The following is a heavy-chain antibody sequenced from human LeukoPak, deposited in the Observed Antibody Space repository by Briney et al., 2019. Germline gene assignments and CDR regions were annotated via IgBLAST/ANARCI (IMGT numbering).Heavy chain of an antibody. D-gene: IGHD3-22*01. V-gene: IGHV4-59*01. CDR1: GGSISSYY. CDR3: ARQSISGSSLSYFDY. J-gene: IGHJ4*02. Sequence: PSETLSLTCTVSGGSISSYYWSWIRQPPGKGLEWIGNIYDSGTTNYNPSLKSRVTISVDTSKNQCSLKLSSVTAADTAVYYCARQSISGSSLSYFDYWGQGTLVNVSS. CDR2: IYDSGTT.